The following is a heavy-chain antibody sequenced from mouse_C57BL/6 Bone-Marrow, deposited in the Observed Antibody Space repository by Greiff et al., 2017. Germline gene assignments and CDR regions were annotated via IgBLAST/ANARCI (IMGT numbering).Heavy chain of an antibody. V-gene: IGHV5-6*01. CDR2: ISSGGSYT. J-gene: IGHJ2*01. Sequence: EVKLMESGGDLVKPGGSLKLSCAASGFTFSSYGMSWVRQTPDKRLEWVATISSGGSYTYYPDSVKGRFTISRDNAKNTLYLQMSSLKTEDPAMYYWARHVSSPLYYFDYWGQGTTLTVSS. CDR3: ARHVSSPLYYFDY. CDR1: GFTFSSYG.